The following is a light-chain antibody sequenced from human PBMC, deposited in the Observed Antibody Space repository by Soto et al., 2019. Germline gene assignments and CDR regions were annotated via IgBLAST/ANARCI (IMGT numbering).Light chain of an antibody. CDR3: SSYTRGNTYV. Sequence: QSALAQPASVSGSPGQSITISCTGTGSDIGAYNTVAWYQQHPRRVPKLMIYEVTNRPSGISNRFSGSKSGNTASLTISGLQAEDEGDYYCSSYTRGNTYVFGTGTKVTAL. V-gene: IGLV2-14*01. CDR2: EVT. CDR1: GSDIGAYNT. J-gene: IGLJ1*01.